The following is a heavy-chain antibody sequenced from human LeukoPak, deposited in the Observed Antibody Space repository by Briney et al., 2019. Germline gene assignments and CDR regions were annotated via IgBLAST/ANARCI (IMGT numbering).Heavy chain of an antibody. J-gene: IGHJ4*02. CDR1: GGTFSSYA. Sequence: GASVKVSCKASGGTFSSYAISWVRQAPGQGLEWMGGIIPIFGTANYAQKFQGRVTITTDESTSTAYMELSSLRSEDTAAYYCASGRYCSSTSCSRGFDYWGQGTLVTVSS. D-gene: IGHD2-2*01. CDR2: IIPIFGTA. CDR3: ASGRYCSSTSCSRGFDY. V-gene: IGHV1-69*05.